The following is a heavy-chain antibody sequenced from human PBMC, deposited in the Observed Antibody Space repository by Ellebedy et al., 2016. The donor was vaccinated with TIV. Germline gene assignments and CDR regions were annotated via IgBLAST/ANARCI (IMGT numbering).Heavy chain of an antibody. CDR1: GGSVSSGSYY. CDR3: ARAGEVLLWFGELLV. J-gene: IGHJ4*02. V-gene: IGHV4-61*01. CDR2: IYYTGST. D-gene: IGHD3-10*01. Sequence: MPGGSLRLSCSVSGGSVSSGSYYWTWIRQPPGKGLEWIGYIYYTGSTKYNPSLKSRVTISVDTSKNQFSLKLNSVTAADTAVYYCARAGEVLLWFGELLVWGQGTPVTVSS.